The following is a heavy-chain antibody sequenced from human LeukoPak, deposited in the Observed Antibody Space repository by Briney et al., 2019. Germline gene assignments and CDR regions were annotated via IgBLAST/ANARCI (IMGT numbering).Heavy chain of an antibody. V-gene: IGHV3-21*01. Sequence: GGSLRLSCAASGFTFSTYSMNWVRQAPGKGLEWVSSISSSSSYIYYADSVKGRFTISRDNAKNSLYLQMNSLRAEDTAVYYCARDLEGPDSGWFDYWGQGTLVTVSS. CDR2: ISSSSSYI. CDR1: GFTFSTYS. J-gene: IGHJ4*02. D-gene: IGHD5-12*01. CDR3: ARDLEGPDSGWFDY.